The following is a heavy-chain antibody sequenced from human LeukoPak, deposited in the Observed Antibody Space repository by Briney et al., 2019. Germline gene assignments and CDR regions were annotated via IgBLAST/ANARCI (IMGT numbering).Heavy chain of an antibody. CDR2: IQYDGSYQ. J-gene: IGHJ4*02. CDR3: ATVRGASGSRWYFDY. Sequence: PGGSLRLSCAASGFIFSNYGMDWVRQAPGKGLEWVAIIQYDGSYQWYAESVKGRFTVSRDNSKNKLYLQMNSLRAEDTAVYYCATVRGASGSRWYFDYWGQGTLVTVSS. CDR1: GFIFSNYG. D-gene: IGHD6-13*01. V-gene: IGHV3-30*02.